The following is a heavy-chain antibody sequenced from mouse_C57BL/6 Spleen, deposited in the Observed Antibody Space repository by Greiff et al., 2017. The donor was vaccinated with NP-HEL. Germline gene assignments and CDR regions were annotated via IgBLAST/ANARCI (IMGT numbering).Heavy chain of an antibody. CDR1: GYSFTDYN. D-gene: IGHD2-3*01. CDR2: INPNYGTT. V-gene: IGHV1-39*01. Sequence: VHVKQSGPELVKPGASVKISCKASGYSFTDYNMNWVKQSNGKSLEWIGVINPNYGTTSYNQKFKGKATLTVDQSSSTAYMQLNSLTSEDSAVYYCARGDGYSGYFDYWGQGTTLTVSS. J-gene: IGHJ2*01. CDR3: ARGDGYSGYFDY.